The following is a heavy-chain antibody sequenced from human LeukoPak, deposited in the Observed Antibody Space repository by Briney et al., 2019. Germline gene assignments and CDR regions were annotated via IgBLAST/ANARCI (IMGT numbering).Heavy chain of an antibody. CDR2: ISSSGTTI. V-gene: IGHV3-11*01. CDR1: GFTFSVYY. Sequence: PGGSLRLSCAASGFTFSVYYVSWIRQAAGGGLDWVAYISSSGTTIYYADSVKGRFTISRDKAKNSLYLQMTTMRAEDTAVYYCARLSPLVSWGQGTLVTVSS. CDR3: ARLSPLVS. D-gene: IGHD2-8*01. J-gene: IGHJ4*02.